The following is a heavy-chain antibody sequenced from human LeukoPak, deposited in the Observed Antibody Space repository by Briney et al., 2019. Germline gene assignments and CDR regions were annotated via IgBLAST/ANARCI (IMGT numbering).Heavy chain of an antibody. CDR2: ISGSGGGT. CDR1: GFTFSSHV. CDR3: AKGEWLAHFDY. D-gene: IGHD6-19*01. J-gene: IGHJ4*02. V-gene: IGHV3-23*01. Sequence: GGSLRLSCAASGFTFSSHVMGWVRQAPGKGLEWVSTISGSGGGTYYADSVKGRFTISRDNSKNTLYLQMNSLRAEDTAAYYCAKGEWLAHFDYWGQGTLVTVSS.